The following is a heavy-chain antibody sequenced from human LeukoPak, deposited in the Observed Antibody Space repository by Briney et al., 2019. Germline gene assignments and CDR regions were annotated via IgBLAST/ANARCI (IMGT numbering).Heavy chain of an antibody. CDR3: ATLTYYYDSSGYYRPINWFDP. V-gene: IGHV4-34*01. D-gene: IGHD3-22*01. J-gene: IGHJ5*02. CDR1: GGSFSGYY. Sequence: SETLSLTCAVYGGSFSGYYWSWISQPPGKGLEWIGEINHSGSTNYNPSLKSRVTISVDTSKNQFSLKLSSVTAADTAVYYCATLTYYYDSSGYYRPINWFDPWGQGTLVTVSS. CDR2: INHSGST.